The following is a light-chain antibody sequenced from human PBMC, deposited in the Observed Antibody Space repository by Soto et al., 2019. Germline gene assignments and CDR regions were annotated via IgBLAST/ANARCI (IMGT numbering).Light chain of an antibody. CDR3: QQYDTYPWT. CDR2: GAS. V-gene: IGKV3D-15*01. CDR1: QSLSSS. Sequence: PGGRATLSCRASQSLSSSLAWYQQKPGQAPRLLIYGASSRATGIPDRFSGSGSGTDFTLTISSLQPDDFATYYCQQYDTYPWTFGQGTKVDIK. J-gene: IGKJ1*01.